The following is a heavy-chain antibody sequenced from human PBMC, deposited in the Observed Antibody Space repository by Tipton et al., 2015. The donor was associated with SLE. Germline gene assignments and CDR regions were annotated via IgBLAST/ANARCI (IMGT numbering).Heavy chain of an antibody. J-gene: IGHJ3*02. CDR3: ARDLMYSSGWYGAFDI. Sequence: SLRLSCAASGFTFSSYAMHWVRQAPGKGLEWVAVISYDGSNKYYADSVKGRFTISRDNSKNTLYLQMGSLRAEDMAVYYCARDLMYSSGWYGAFDIWGQGTMVTVSS. D-gene: IGHD6-19*01. V-gene: IGHV3-30*14. CDR1: GFTFSSYA. CDR2: ISYDGSNK.